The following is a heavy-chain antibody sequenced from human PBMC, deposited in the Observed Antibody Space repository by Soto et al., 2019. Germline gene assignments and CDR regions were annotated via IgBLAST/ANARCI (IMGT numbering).Heavy chain of an antibody. D-gene: IGHD3-22*01. V-gene: IGHV3-23*01. CDR1: GFTFSSYA. J-gene: IGHJ4*02. Sequence: GGSLRLSCAASGFTFSSYAMSWVRQAPGKGLEWVSAISGSGGSTYYADSVKGRFTISRDNSKNTLYLQMNSLRAEDTAVYYCAKGNYYNSSGYYYYFDYWGQGTLVTVSS. CDR2: ISGSGGST. CDR3: AKGNYYNSSGYYYYFDY.